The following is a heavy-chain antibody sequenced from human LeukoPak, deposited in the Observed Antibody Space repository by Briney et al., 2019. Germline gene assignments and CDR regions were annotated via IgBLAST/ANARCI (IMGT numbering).Heavy chain of an antibody. J-gene: IGHJ5*02. V-gene: IGHV1-2*02. CDR3: ARDGPLRFLEWQGGWFDP. D-gene: IGHD3-3*01. Sequence: ASVKVSCKASGYTFTGYYMRWVRQAPGQGLEWMGWINPNSGGTNYAQKFQGRVTMTRDTSISTAYMELSRLRSDDTAVYYCARDGPLRFLEWQGGWFDPWGQGTLVTVSS. CDR2: INPNSGGT. CDR1: GYTFTGYY.